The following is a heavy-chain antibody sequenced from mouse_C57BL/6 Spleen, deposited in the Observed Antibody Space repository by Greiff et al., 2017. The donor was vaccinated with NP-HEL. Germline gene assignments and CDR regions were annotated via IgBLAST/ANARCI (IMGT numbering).Heavy chain of an antibody. CDR3: ARHLGNYYAMDY. J-gene: IGHJ4*01. CDR2: IWSDGST. Sequence: QVQLKQSGPGLVAPSQSLSITCTVSGFSLTSYGVHWVRQPPGKGLEWLVVIWSDGSTTYNSALKSRLSISKDNSKSQVFLKMNSLQTDDTAMYYCARHLGNYYAMDYWGQGTSVTVSS. D-gene: IGHD4-1*01. CDR1: GFSLTSYG. V-gene: IGHV2-6-1*01.